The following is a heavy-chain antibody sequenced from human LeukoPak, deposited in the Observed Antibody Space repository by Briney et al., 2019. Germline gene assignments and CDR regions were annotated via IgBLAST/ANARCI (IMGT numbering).Heavy chain of an antibody. Sequence: GGSLRLSCAASGFTFSSYNMNWVRQAPGKGLEWVSSISSSSSYIYYADSVKGRFTISRDNAKNSLYLQMNSLRAEDTAVYYCARGAAGQRGFDYWGQGTVVTVSS. D-gene: IGHD4/OR15-4a*01. CDR3: ARGAAGQRGFDY. J-gene: IGHJ4*02. V-gene: IGHV3-21*01. CDR1: GFTFSSYN. CDR2: ISSSSSYI.